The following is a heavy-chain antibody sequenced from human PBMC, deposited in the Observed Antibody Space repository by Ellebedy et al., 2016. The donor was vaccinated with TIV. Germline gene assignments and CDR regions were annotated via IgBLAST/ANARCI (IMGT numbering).Heavy chain of an antibody. CDR2: IDSDGSRP. J-gene: IGHJ4*02. CDR1: GFTFSGYW. CDR3: ARGAPYESSGADY. Sequence: LSLTCAASGFTFSGYWMHWVRQAPGKGLEWVSRIDSDGSRPSYADTVRGRFTIPRDNAKNTLYLQMNSLRAEDTAVYYCARGAPYESSGADYWGQGTLVTVSS. D-gene: IGHD3-22*01. V-gene: IGHV3-74*01.